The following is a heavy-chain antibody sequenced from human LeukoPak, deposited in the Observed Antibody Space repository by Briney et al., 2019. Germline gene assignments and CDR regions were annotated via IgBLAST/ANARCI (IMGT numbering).Heavy chain of an antibody. CDR1: GYSITSGYY. CDR3: ARDASSSPRGRFDP. CDR2: IHHSGGT. J-gene: IGHJ5*02. Sequence: SETPSLTCNVSGYSITSGYYWGWIWQPPGRGLEWIGSIHHSGGTYYNPSLKSRFTISVDTSKNQFSLKLTSVTATDTAVYYCARDASSSPRGRFDPWGQGTLVTVSS. D-gene: IGHD2-2*01. V-gene: IGHV4-38-2*02.